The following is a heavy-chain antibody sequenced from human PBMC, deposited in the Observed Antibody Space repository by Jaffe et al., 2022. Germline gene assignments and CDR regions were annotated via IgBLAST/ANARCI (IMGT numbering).Heavy chain of an antibody. J-gene: IGHJ5*02. CDR3: ARGVLDPLYNWFDP. D-gene: IGHD3-10*01. CDR1: GFTFSSYW. CDR2: INSDGSST. V-gene: IGHV3-74*01. Sequence: EVQLVESGGGLVQPGGSLRLSCAASGFTFSSYWMHWVRQAPGKGLVWVSRINSDGSSTSYADSVKGRFTISRDNAKNTLYLQMNSLRAEDTAVYYCARGVLDPLYNWFDPWGQGTLVTVSS.